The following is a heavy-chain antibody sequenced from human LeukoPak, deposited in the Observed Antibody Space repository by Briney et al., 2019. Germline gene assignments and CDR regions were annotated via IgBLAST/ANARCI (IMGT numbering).Heavy chain of an antibody. CDR1: GYTFTSYG. V-gene: IGHV1-46*01. CDR3: ARAGRPDAFDI. J-gene: IGHJ3*02. CDR2: LNPSGSST. Sequence: GASVKVSCKASGYTFTSYGISWVRQAPGQGLEWMGILNPSGSSTTYAQNFQGRVTMTRDTSTSTVYMELSSLRSEDTAVYYCARAGRPDAFDIWGQGTMDTVSS.